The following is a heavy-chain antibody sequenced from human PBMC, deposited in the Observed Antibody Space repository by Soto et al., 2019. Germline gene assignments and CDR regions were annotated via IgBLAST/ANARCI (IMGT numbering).Heavy chain of an antibody. D-gene: IGHD1-7*01. CDR2: IFESGAT. CDR1: GGSISSSSW. V-gene: IGHV4-4*02. J-gene: IGHJ4*02. CDR3: TTSHAGELNN. Sequence: QVQLQESGPGLVKPSGTLSLTCAVSGGSISSSSWWTWVRQSPGNGLEWIGEIFESGATNYNPSLKSRLTMSVDKSKTQFSLNLSSLTAADTAVYFCTTSHAGELNNWGQGTLVTVSS.